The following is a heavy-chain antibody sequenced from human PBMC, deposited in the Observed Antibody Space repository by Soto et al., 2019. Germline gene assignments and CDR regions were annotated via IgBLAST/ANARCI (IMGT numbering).Heavy chain of an antibody. CDR2: ITSSSTYI. J-gene: IGHJ6*03. D-gene: IGHD3-3*01. CDR1: GFNFSTYS. Sequence: EVQLVESGGGLVKPGGSLRLSCAASGFNFSTYSMNWVRQAPGKGLEWVSSITSSSTYIYYSDSVKGRFTISRDNAKNSPYLQMNSLRAEDTAVYYCARDRGIFGVGDYYYYMDVWGKGTTVTVSS. V-gene: IGHV3-21*01. CDR3: ARDRGIFGVGDYYYYMDV.